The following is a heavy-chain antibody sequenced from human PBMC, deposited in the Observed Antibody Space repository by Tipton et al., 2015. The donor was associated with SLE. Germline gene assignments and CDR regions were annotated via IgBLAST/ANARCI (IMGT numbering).Heavy chain of an antibody. CDR2: ISNSGNT. CDR3: ARLIHDYGFWSGSQYWFDP. D-gene: IGHD3-3*01. J-gene: IGHJ5*02. CDR1: GGSLNSDSFH. Sequence: TLSLTCSVSGGSLNSDSFHWTWIRQPAGKGLEWVGRISNSGNTNYNPSLKSRVTLSLDTSKNQFSLNLNSVTAADTAVYYCARLIHDYGFWSGSQYWFDPWGPGTLVNVSS. V-gene: IGHV4-61*02.